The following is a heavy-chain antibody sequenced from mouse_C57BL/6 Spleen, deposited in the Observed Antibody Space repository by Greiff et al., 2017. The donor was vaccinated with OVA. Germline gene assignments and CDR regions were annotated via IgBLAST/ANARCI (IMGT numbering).Heavy chain of an antibody. J-gene: IGHJ4*01. Sequence: VKLMESGAELVRPGASVKLSCKASGYTFTDYYINWVKQRPGQGLEWIARIYPGSGNTYYNEKFKGKATLTAEKSSSTAYMQLSSLTSEDSAVYFCARQDGGMDYWGQGTSVTVSS. D-gene: IGHD2-3*01. CDR2: IYPGSGNT. CDR3: ARQDGGMDY. CDR1: GYTFTDYY. V-gene: IGHV1-76*01.